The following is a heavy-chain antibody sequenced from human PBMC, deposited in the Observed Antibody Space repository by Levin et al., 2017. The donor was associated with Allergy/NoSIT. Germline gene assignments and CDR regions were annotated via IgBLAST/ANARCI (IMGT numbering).Heavy chain of an antibody. CDR1: GFTFSSYS. CDR3: ARVDRYSSGWYLVY. Sequence: GGSLRLSCAASGFTFSSYSMNWVRQAPGKGLEWVSYISSSSSTIYYADSVKGRFTISRDNAKNSLYLQMNSLRAEDTAVYYCARVDRYSSGWYLVYWGQGTLVTVSS. V-gene: IGHV3-48*01. CDR2: ISSSSSTI. J-gene: IGHJ4*02. D-gene: IGHD6-19*01.